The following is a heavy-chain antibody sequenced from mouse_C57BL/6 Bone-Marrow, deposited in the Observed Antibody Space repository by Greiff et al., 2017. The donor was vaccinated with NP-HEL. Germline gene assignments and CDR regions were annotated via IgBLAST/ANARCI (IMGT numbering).Heavy chain of an antibody. J-gene: IGHJ3*01. V-gene: IGHV1-81*01. Sequence: VQLQQSGAELARPGASVKLSCKASGYTFTSYGISWVKQRTGQGLEWIGEIYPRSGNTYYNEKFKGKATLTADKSSSTAYMELRSLTSEDSAVYFCARGTGTSAWFAYWGQGTLVTVSA. D-gene: IGHD4-1*01. CDR3: ARGTGTSAWFAY. CDR1: GYTFTSYG. CDR2: IYPRSGNT.